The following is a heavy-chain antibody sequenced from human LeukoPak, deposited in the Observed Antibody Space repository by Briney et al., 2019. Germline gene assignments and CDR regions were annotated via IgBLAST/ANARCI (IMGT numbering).Heavy chain of an antibody. CDR3: GRARNYYDSSDYYYEGDAFDI. Sequence: SETLSLTCTVSGGSIDNYYWTWIRQPPGKGLECIGFIYYSGSTNYNPSLKSRVTISVDTSKNQFSLKLSSVTAADTAVYYCGRARNYYDSSDYYYEGDAFDIWGQGTMVTVSS. V-gene: IGHV4-59*01. CDR2: IYYSGST. CDR1: GGSIDNYY. D-gene: IGHD3-22*01. J-gene: IGHJ3*02.